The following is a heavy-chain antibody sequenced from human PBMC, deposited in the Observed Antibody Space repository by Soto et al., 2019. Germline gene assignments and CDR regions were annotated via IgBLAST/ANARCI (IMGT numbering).Heavy chain of an antibody. D-gene: IGHD3-3*01. CDR2: ISYDGSNK. J-gene: IGHJ4*02. Sequence: QVQLVESGGGVVQPGRSLRLSCAASGFTFSSYGMHWVRQAPGKGLEWVAVISYDGSNKYYADSVKDRFTISRDNSKNTLYLQMNSLRAEDTAVYYCAKESTYYDFWSGYYPNYYFDYWGQGTLVTVSS. CDR1: GFTFSSYG. V-gene: IGHV3-30*18. CDR3: AKESTYYDFWSGYYPNYYFDY.